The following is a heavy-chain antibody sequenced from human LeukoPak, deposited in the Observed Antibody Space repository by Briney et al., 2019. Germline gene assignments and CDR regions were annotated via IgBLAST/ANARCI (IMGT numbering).Heavy chain of an antibody. J-gene: IGHJ6*02. D-gene: IGHD6-19*01. CDR3: AKVWLVVAGTGSGMDV. Sequence: ASVNVSCKASGYTFTSYGISWVRQAPGQGLEWMGWISAYNGNTNYAQKLQGRVTMTTDTSTSTAYMELRSLRSDDTAVYYCAKVWLVVAGTGSGMDVWGQGTTVTVSS. CDR2: ISAYNGNT. CDR1: GYTFTSYG. V-gene: IGHV1-18*01.